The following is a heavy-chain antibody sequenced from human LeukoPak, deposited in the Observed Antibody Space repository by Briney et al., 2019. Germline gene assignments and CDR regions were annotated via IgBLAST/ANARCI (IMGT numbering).Heavy chain of an antibody. D-gene: IGHD2-2*01. V-gene: IGHV1-69*06. Sequence: SVKVSCKASGGTFSSYAISWVRQAPGQGLEWMGGIIPIFGTANYAQKFQGRVTITADKSTSTAYMELSSLRSEDTAVYYRARVGYCSSTSCYAGGFDYWGQGTLVTVSS. J-gene: IGHJ4*02. CDR2: IIPIFGTA. CDR1: GGTFSSYA. CDR3: ARVGYCSSTSCYAGGFDY.